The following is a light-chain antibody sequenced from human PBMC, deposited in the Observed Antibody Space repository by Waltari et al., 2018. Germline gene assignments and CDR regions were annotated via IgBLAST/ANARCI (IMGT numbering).Light chain of an antibody. CDR3: QQRHDWPLN. CDR1: QSVRSY. CDR2: DAS. J-gene: IGKJ4*01. V-gene: IGKV3-11*01. Sequence: EILLTQSPVTLSVSPGERATLSCKASQSVRSYLAWYQQKPGQAPRLLIYDASNRASGIPARFSGSGSGTDLTLTISNVEPEDCAVYYCQQRHDWPLNFGGGTKLEIK.